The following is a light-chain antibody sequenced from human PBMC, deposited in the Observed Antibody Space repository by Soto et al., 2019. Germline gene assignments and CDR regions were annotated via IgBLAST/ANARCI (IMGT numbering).Light chain of an antibody. J-gene: IGKJ5*01. Sequence: EIVLKQSPATLSLSPGERDTISCRASQSVSNYLAWYQQKSGHAPRLLIYDTSKRATGISARFSGSGSGTDFTLTISGLEPEDFAVYYCQQRSNWRITFGQGTRLEIK. CDR1: QSVSNY. CDR3: QQRSNWRIT. CDR2: DTS. V-gene: IGKV3-11*01.